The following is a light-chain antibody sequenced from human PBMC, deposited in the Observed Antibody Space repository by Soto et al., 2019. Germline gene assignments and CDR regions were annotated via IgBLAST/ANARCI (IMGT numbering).Light chain of an antibody. CDR3: QQYNNWPKT. V-gene: IGKV3-15*01. CDR2: GAS. Sequence: EIVMTPSPATLSVSPGERATLSCRASQSISSYLAWYQQKPGQAPRLLIYGASTRATGIPARFSGSGSGTEFTLTISSLQSEDFAVYYCQQYNNWPKTFGQGTKVDIK. CDR1: QSISSY. J-gene: IGKJ1*01.